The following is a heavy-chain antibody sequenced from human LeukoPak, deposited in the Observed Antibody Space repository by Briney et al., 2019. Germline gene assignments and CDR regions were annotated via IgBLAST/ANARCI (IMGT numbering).Heavy chain of an antibody. J-gene: IGHJ1*01. CDR1: GYTFSDYH. CDR3: TGVRALAAAGTGARYFQD. D-gene: IGHD6-13*01. Sequence: ASVKVSCKASGYTFSDYHIHWLRQAPGQGLEWMGWSNPSSGGTNYAEKFHGRVTMTRDTSTNTAYMELSRLRSDDTAVYFCTGVRALAAAGTGARYFQDWGQGTLVTVSS. CDR2: SNPSSGGT. V-gene: IGHV1-2*02.